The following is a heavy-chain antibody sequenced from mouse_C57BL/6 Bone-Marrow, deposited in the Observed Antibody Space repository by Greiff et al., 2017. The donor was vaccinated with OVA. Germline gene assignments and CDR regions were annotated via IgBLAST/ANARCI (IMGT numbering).Heavy chain of an antibody. D-gene: IGHD2-5*01. CDR1: GYSFTGYF. J-gene: IGHJ2*01. V-gene: IGHV1-20*01. CDR2: INPYNGDT. Sequence: EVQLQQSGPELVKPGDSVKISCKASGYSFTGYFMNWVMQSHGKSLEWIGRINPYNGDTFYNQKFKGKATLTEDKSSSTAHMELRSLTSEDSAVYYCARRDYSNPYYFDYWGQGTTLTVSS. CDR3: ARRDYSNPYYFDY.